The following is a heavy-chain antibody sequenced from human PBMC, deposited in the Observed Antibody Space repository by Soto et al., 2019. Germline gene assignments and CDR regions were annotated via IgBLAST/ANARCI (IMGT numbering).Heavy chain of an antibody. J-gene: IGHJ4*02. Sequence: GGSLRLSCAASGFTFSIYTMTWVRQAPGKGLEWVSSISDTSSHIYYSDSVEGRFTVSRDNAKNSLYLQVNSLRAEDTAVYYCARVRSGGSGYFDYWGQGTLVTVSS. CDR1: GFTFSIYT. CDR3: ARVRSGGSGYFDY. V-gene: IGHV3-21*01. D-gene: IGHD2-15*01. CDR2: ISDTSSHI.